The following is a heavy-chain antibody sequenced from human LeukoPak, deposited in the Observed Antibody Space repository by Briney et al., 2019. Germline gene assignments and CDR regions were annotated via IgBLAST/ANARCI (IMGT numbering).Heavy chain of an antibody. J-gene: IGHJ1*01. D-gene: IGHD2-21*02. CDR2: ISYDGSNK. V-gene: IGHV3-30*03. CDR3: ARTDETAPAEDFQH. CDR1: GFTFSSYG. Sequence: GRPVRLSCAASGFTFSSYGIHWARQAPGKGLEWVAVISYDGSNKYYADSVKGRISISRDNSKNPLYLQMNSLRAEDTAVYYCARTDETAPAEDFQHCGQGTLVSASS.